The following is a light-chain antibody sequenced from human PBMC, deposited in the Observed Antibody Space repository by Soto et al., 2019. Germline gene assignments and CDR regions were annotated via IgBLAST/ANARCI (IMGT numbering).Light chain of an antibody. J-gene: IGKJ4*01. CDR1: QSISSW. CDR2: EAS. CDR3: EDYSSSSGLT. Sequence: DIPMTQSPSTLSASVGDRVTITCRASQSISSWLAWYQQKPGKAPKLLIYEASSLKSGVPSRFSGSGSVTEFTLTISSLQPDDFATYYCEDYSSSSGLTFGGGTKVDIK. V-gene: IGKV1-5*03.